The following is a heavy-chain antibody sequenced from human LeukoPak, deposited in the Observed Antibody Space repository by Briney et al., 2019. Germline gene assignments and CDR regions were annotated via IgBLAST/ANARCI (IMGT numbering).Heavy chain of an antibody. CDR2: IYHSGST. V-gene: IGHV4-4*02. Sequence: SETLSLTCAVSGGSISSSNWWSWVRQPPGKGLEWIGEIYHSGSTNYNPSLKSRVTISVDKSKNQFSLKLSSVTAADTAVYYCANSISSGWYKLDYWGQGTLVTVSS. J-gene: IGHJ4*02. CDR3: ANSISSGWYKLDY. CDR1: GGSISSSNW. D-gene: IGHD6-19*01.